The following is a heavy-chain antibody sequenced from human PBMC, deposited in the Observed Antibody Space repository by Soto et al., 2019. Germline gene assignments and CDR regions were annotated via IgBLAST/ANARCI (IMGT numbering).Heavy chain of an antibody. CDR3: TRDGDGRMATNPYYYYGMDV. J-gene: IGHJ6*02. D-gene: IGHD2-21*02. CDR1: GGSISGYY. Sequence: SETLSLTCTVSGGSISGYYWSWIRQPPGKGLEWIGNVYYSGGAKYNPSVKRRVSISVDTSKNQFSLNLSSVTAADPAVYYCTRDGDGRMATNPYYYYGMDVWGPGITVTVS. V-gene: IGHV4-59*01. CDR2: VYYSGGA.